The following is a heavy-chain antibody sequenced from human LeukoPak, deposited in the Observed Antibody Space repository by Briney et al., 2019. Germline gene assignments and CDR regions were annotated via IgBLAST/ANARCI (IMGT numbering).Heavy chain of an antibody. V-gene: IGHV3-7*01. CDR1: GFTFSSYW. CDR3: AREQIYGDYDFDY. CDR2: IKQDGSEE. Sequence: GGSLRLSCAASGFTFSSYWMSWVRQAPGKGLEWVANIKQDGSEEYYVDSVKGRFTISRDNAKNSLYLQMNSLRAEDTAVYYCAREQIYGDYDFDYWGQGTLVTVSS. D-gene: IGHD4-17*01. J-gene: IGHJ4*02.